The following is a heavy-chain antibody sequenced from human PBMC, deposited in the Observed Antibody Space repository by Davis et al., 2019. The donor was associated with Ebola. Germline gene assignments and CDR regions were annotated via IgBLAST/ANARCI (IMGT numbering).Heavy chain of an antibody. CDR3: AILAGHVDY. CDR1: GYSFTSHW. V-gene: IGHV5-51*01. Sequence: KVSCKASGYSFTSHWNGWVRQMPGKGLEWMGIIYPGDSDTRYTPSFQGPVTIPADKSISTAYLQWSSLKASDTAMYYCAILAGHVDYWGQGTLVTVSS. J-gene: IGHJ4*02. CDR2: IYPGDSDT.